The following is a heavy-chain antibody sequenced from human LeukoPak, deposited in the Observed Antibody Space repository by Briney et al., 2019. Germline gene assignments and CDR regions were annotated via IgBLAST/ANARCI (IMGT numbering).Heavy chain of an antibody. CDR2: ISDDGSNK. D-gene: IGHD6-13*01. V-gene: IGHV3-30*18. CDR1: GFSFSSYG. J-gene: IGHJ4*02. CDR3: AKDHGYSSSWYAVDY. Sequence: GRSLRLSCAASGFSFSSYGMHWVRQAPGKGLEWVAVISDDGSNKYYADSVKGRFTISRDTSKNTLYLHMNSLRAEDTAVYYCAKDHGYSSSWYAVDYWGQGTLVTVSS.